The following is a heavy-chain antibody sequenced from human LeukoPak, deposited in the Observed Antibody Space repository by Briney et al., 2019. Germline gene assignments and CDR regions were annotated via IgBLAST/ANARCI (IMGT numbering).Heavy chain of an antibody. D-gene: IGHD5-12*01. CDR3: AGGGQRGGSYELDY. CDR2: IYYSGST. CDR1: GGSIRRYY. V-gene: IGHV4-59*01. Sequence: SETLSLTCAVSGGSIRRYYWSWIRQPPGKGLEWIGYIYYSGSTNYNPSLKSRVTILVDTSKNQFSLKLTSVTAADTAVYYCAGGGQRGGSYELDYWGQGTLVTVSS. J-gene: IGHJ4*02.